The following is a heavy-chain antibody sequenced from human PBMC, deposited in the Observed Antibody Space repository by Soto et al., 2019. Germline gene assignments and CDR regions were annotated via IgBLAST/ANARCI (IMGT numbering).Heavy chain of an antibody. J-gene: IGHJ3*02. V-gene: IGHV4-59*01. CDR1: GDSISSYY. CDR3: ARTSENEDYYDSSGYYYGLDAFDI. Sequence: SETLSLTCTVSGDSISSYYWSWIRQPPGKGLEWIGYIYYSGSTNYNPSLKSRVTISVDTSKNQFSLKLSSVTAADTAVYYCARTSENEDYYDSSGYYYGLDAFDIWGQGTMVTVSS. D-gene: IGHD3-22*01. CDR2: IYYSGST.